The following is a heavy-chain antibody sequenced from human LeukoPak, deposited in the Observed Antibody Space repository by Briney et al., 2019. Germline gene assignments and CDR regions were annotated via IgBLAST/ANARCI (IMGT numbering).Heavy chain of an antibody. CDR2: INHSGST. J-gene: IGHJ3*02. V-gene: IGHV4-34*01. Sequence: SETLSLPCAVYGGSFSGYYWICIRQPPGKGLEWIGEINHSGSTKYNPSLKSRVTISADTSKNQFSLRLSSVTAADTAVYYCARAEDEFDIWGQGTMVTVSS. CDR1: GGSFSGYY. CDR3: ARAEDEFDI. D-gene: IGHD5-24*01.